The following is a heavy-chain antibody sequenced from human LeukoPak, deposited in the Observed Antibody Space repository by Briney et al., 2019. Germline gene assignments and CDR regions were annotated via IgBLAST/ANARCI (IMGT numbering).Heavy chain of an antibody. Sequence: GGSLRLSCAASGFTFSSYAMSWVRQAPGKGLEWVSAISGSGGSTYYAGSVKGRLTTSRDNSKNTLYLQMNSLRAEDTAVYYCAIRRDYYDSSGYPVYFDYWGQGTLVTVSS. CDR1: GFTFSSYA. D-gene: IGHD3-22*01. V-gene: IGHV3-23*01. CDR3: AIRRDYYDSSGYPVYFDY. J-gene: IGHJ4*02. CDR2: ISGSGGST.